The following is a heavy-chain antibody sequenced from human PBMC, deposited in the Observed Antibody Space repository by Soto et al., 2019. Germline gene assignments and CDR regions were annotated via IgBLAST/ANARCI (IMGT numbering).Heavy chain of an antibody. CDR1: GFTVSSNY. V-gene: IGHV3-66*01. Sequence: EVQLVESGGDLVQPGGSLRLSCAASGFTVSSNYMSWVRQAPGKGLEWVSLIYSGGSTYSADSVKGRFTISRDNSNNTLYLQMNSLRAEDTAVYYCARDVGPITMGADWGQGTLVTVSS. CDR2: IYSGGST. CDR3: ARDVGPITMGAD. J-gene: IGHJ4*02. D-gene: IGHD3-10*01.